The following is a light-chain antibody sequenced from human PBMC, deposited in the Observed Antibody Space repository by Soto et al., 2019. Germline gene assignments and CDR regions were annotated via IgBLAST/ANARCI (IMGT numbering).Light chain of an antibody. Sequence: IVLTQSPGTLSLSPGERATLSCTASQSVSSNLAWYQQKPGQAPRLLLYGASTSATGIPARCIGSGSGTEFTLTISSLQSEDFAVYDCQQYNNWPPITFGQGTRLEIK. J-gene: IGKJ5*01. CDR3: QQYNNWPPIT. CDR2: GAS. CDR1: QSVSSN. V-gene: IGKV3-15*01.